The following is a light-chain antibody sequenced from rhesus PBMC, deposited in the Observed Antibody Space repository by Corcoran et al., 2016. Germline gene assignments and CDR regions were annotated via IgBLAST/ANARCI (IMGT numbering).Light chain of an antibody. J-gene: IGKJ1*01. V-gene: IGKV1S17*01. CDR1: QGITND. CDR3: QHYYTTPWT. CDR2: EAS. Sequence: DIQMTQSPSSLSASVGDRVTITCRASQGITNDLAWYQQKPGETPKLLVYEASSLKSGIPSRFCGSGAGTDFTLTISSLQSEDFATYYCQHYYTTPWTFGQWTKVEIK.